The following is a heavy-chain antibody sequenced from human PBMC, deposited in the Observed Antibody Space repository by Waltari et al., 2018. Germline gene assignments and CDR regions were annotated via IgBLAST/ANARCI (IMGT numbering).Heavy chain of an antibody. V-gene: IGHV3-53*02. CDR2: IYSGGST. D-gene: IGHD3-10*01. CDR3: ARGEVTMVRGFDP. Sequence: EVQLVETGGGLIQPGGSLRLSCAASGFTVSSNYMSWVRQAPGNGLEWVSVIYSGGSTDYADSVKGRFTIARDNSKNTLYLQMNSLRAEDTAVYYCARGEVTMVRGFDPWGQGTLVTVSS. CDR1: GFTVSSNY. J-gene: IGHJ5*02.